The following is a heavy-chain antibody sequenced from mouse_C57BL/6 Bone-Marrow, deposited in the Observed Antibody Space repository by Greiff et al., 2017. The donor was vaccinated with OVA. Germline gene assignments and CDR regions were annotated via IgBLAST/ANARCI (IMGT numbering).Heavy chain of an antibody. J-gene: IGHJ4*01. Sequence: QVQLQQPGAELVRPGTSVKLSCKASGYTFTSYWMHWVKQRPGQGLEWIGVIDPSDSYTNYNQQFKGKATLTVDTSSSPAYMQLSSLTSEDSAVYYCARDYGSIAMDYWGQGTSVTVSS. CDR1: GYTFTSYW. V-gene: IGHV1-59*01. CDR2: IDPSDSYT. CDR3: ARDYGSIAMDY. D-gene: IGHD1-1*01.